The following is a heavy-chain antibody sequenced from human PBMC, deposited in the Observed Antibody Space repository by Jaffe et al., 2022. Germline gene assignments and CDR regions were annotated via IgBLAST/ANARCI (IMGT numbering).Heavy chain of an antibody. CDR2: IRYNGGNK. V-gene: IGHV3-30*02. Sequence: QVQLVESGGDVVQPGGSLRLSCEASVGYTFSSYGMHWVRQAPGKGLEWVAVIRYNGGNKYYADSVKGRFTISRDNSKNTLYLQMNGLRGEDTAIYYCAKIPREYSDDYNYYYMDVWGKGTTVTVSS. J-gene: IGHJ6*03. CDR3: AKIPREYSDDYNYYYMDV. D-gene: IGHD5-12*01. CDR1: VGYTFSSYG.